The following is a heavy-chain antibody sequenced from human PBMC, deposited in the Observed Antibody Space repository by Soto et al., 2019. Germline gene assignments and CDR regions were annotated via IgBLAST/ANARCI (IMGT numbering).Heavy chain of an antibody. Sequence: GGSLRLSCAASGFTFSSYSMNWVRQAPGKGLEWVSSISSSSSYIYYADSVKGRFTISRGNAKKSLYLQMNSLRAEDTAVYYCARELQLTGTTNNWFDPWGQGTLVTVSS. CDR2: ISSSSSYI. J-gene: IGHJ5*02. CDR1: GFTFSSYS. CDR3: ARELQLTGTTNNWFDP. D-gene: IGHD1-7*01. V-gene: IGHV3-21*01.